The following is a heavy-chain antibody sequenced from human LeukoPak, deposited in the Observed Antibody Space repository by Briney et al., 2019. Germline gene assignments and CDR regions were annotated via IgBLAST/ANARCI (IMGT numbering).Heavy chain of an antibody. D-gene: IGHD3-9*01. V-gene: IGHV3-30*02. CDR3: AKVAEKLVIAGYDAFDI. CDR1: GFTFSSYG. Sequence: GGSLRLSCAASGFTFSSYGMHWVRQAPGKGLEWVAFIRYDGSNKYYADSVKGRFTISRDNSKNTLYLQMNSLRAEDTAVYYCAKVAEKLVIAGYDAFDIWGQGTMVTVSS. J-gene: IGHJ3*02. CDR2: IRYDGSNK.